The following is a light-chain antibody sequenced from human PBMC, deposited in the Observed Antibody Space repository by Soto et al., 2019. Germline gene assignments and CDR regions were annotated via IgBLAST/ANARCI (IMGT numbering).Light chain of an antibody. CDR3: AAWDDSLSGQV. V-gene: IGLV1-47*01. CDR1: TSNIATNS. J-gene: IGLJ2*01. CDR2: RSD. Sequence: QSVLSQTPSTSGTPGQKVTISCSGSTSNIATNSVFWYQQLPGMAPKLLVYRSDQRASGVPDRFSASKSGTSASLAISGLRSEDEADYYCAAWDDSLSGQVFGGGTKVTVL.